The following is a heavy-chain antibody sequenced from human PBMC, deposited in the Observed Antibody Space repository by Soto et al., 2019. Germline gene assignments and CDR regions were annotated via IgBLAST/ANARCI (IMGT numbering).Heavy chain of an antibody. CDR3: ARDTYYYGSAGNYYGMDV. CDR1: GFTFSSYA. D-gene: IGHD3-10*01. CDR2: ISGNGSNT. J-gene: IGHJ6*02. V-gene: IGHV3-23*01. Sequence: PGGSLRLSCAASGFTFSSYAMSWVRQAPGKGLEWVSAISGNGSNTYYADSVKGRFTISRENSKNPLYLQMNSLRAEDTALYYFARDTYYYGSAGNYYGMDVWGQGTTVTVSS.